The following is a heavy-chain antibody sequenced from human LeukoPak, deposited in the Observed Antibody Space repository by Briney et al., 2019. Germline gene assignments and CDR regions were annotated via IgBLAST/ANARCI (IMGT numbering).Heavy chain of an antibody. CDR1: GFTVINNY. CDR3: ARDGGSGTSTGYNGYYYYGMDV. D-gene: IGHD3-9*01. CDR2: IYSGDST. J-gene: IGHJ6*02. Sequence: PGGSLRLSCAASGFTVINNYMSWVRQAPGKGPEWVLFIYSGDSTYYADSVKGRFTISRDSSKNTVHLQMNSLRAEDTAVYYCARDGGSGTSTGYNGYYYYGMDVWGQGTTVTVSS. V-gene: IGHV3-66*01.